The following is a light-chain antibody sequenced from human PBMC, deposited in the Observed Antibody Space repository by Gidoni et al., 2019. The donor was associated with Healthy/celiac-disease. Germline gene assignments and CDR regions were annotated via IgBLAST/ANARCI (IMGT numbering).Light chain of an antibody. J-gene: IGLJ2*01. CDR2: GIS. CDR1: SSNIGAGYD. CDR3: QSYDSSLSGSRV. V-gene: IGLV1-40*01. Sequence: QSVLTQPPSVSGAPGQRVTISCTGRSSNIGAGYDVHWYQQLPGTAPKLLIYGISNRPSGVSDRFAGSKSGTSASLAISGLQAEDEADYYCQSYDSSLSGSRVFGGGTKLTVL.